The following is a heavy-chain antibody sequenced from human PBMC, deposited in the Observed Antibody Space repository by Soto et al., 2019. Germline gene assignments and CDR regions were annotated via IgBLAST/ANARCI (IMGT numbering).Heavy chain of an antibody. CDR3: ARQGSWPYYYYGLDV. V-gene: IGHV1-18*01. Sequence: ASVKVSCKASGYTFTTSGISWVRQAPGQGLEWMGWISTYNGDTNSAQKFQGRVTMTADTSTGTVYMELMSLKSDDTAVYYCARQGSWPYYYYGLDVWGQGTTGTVSS. D-gene: IGHD1-26*01. J-gene: IGHJ6*02. CDR1: GYTFTTSG. CDR2: ISTYNGDT.